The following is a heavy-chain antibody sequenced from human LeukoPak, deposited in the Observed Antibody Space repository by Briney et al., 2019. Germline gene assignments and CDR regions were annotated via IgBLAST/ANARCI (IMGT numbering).Heavy chain of an antibody. Sequence: GGSLRLSCAASGFTFSSYAMSWVRQAPGNGLEWVSAISGSGGSTYYADSVKGRFTISRDNSKNTLYLQMNSLRAEDTAVYYCAKAILSGGGSCFFDYWGQGTLVTVSS. CDR2: ISGSGGST. V-gene: IGHV3-23*01. CDR3: AKAILSGGGSCFFDY. J-gene: IGHJ4*02. CDR1: GFTFSSYA. D-gene: IGHD2-15*01.